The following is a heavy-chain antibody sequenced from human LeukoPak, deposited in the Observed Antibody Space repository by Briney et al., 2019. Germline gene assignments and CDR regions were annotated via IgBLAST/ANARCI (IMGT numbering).Heavy chain of an antibody. D-gene: IGHD6-13*01. Sequence: PGGSLRLSCAASGFTFSSYSMNWVRQAPGKGLEWVSYISSRSSTIYYADSVKGRFPISRENAKNSLYLAMNTLRAADTAVYYCAREGEGQQLVGPGAFDIWGHGTMVTVSS. V-gene: IGHV3-48*01. J-gene: IGHJ3*02. CDR1: GFTFSSYS. CDR3: AREGEGQQLVGPGAFDI. CDR2: ISSRSSTI.